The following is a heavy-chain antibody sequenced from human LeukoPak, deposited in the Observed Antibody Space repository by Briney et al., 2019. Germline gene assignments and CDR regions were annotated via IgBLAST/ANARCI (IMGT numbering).Heavy chain of an antibody. CDR3: AKDPNGDYIGAFDM. CDR2: ISSSSRTK. CDR1: GFTFSRYS. D-gene: IGHD4-17*01. J-gene: IGHJ3*02. V-gene: IGHV3-48*01. Sequence: GGSLRLSCAASGFTFSRYSMNWVRQAPGKGLEWVSYISSSSRTKYYADSVKGRFTISRDNFKNTLYLQMNSLRAEDTAVYHCAKDPNGDYIGAFDMWGQGTMVTVSS.